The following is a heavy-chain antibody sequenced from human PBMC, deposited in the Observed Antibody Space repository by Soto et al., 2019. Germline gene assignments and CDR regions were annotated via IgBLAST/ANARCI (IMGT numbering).Heavy chain of an antibody. Sequence: QVQLQESGPGLVKPSQTLSLTCSVSGASISTDYWSWIRQPPGKRLEYIGFIYKGGSPNYNPSLEIRFTISPDTXXTQVSLKLTSVTAADTAVYYCARGEWFLRGYGMDVWGRGTTVTVS. CDR2: IYKGGSP. CDR3: ARGEWFLRGYGMDV. J-gene: IGHJ6*02. CDR1: GASISTDY. D-gene: IGHD3-3*01. V-gene: IGHV4-59*01.